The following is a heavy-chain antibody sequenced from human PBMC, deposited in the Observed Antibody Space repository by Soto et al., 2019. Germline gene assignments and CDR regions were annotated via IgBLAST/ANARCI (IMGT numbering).Heavy chain of an antibody. CDR2: FDPEDGET. Sequence: GASVKVSCKVSGYTLTELSMHWVRQAPGKGLEWMGGFDPEDGETIYAQKFQGRVTMTEDTSTDTAYMELSSLRSEDTAVYYCATAATTGTTSEYYYYYYGMDVWGQGTTVTSP. J-gene: IGHJ6*02. V-gene: IGHV1-24*01. CDR1: GYTLTELS. CDR3: ATAATTGTTSEYYYYYYGMDV. D-gene: IGHD1-1*01.